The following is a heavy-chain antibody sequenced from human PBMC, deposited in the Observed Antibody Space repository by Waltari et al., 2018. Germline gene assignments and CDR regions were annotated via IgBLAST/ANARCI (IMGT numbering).Heavy chain of an antibody. CDR3: ATYSSSSQGFDY. Sequence: EVQLVESGGGLVQPGGSLRLSCAASGFTFSSYSMNWVRQAPGKGLEWVSYISSSSSTRYYADSVKGRFTISRDNAKNSLYLQRNSLRAEETAVYYCATYSSSSQGFDYWGPGTLVSVSS. CDR1: GFTFSSYS. D-gene: IGHD6-6*01. V-gene: IGHV3-48*01. J-gene: IGHJ4*02. CDR2: ISSSSSTR.